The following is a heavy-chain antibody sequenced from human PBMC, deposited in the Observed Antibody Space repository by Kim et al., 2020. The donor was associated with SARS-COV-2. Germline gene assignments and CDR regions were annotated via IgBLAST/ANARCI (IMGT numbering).Heavy chain of an antibody. V-gene: IGHV4-31*03. D-gene: IGHD4-17*01. CDR2: IYYSGST. CDR3: ARVDDYGDYGYYYGMDV. CDR1: GGSISSGGYY. J-gene: IGHJ6*02. Sequence: SETLSLTCTVSGGSISSGGYYWSWIRQHPGKGLEWIGYIYYSGSTYYNPSLKSRVTISVDTSKNQFSLKLSSVTAADTAVYYCARVDDYGDYGYYYGMDVWGQGTTVTVSS.